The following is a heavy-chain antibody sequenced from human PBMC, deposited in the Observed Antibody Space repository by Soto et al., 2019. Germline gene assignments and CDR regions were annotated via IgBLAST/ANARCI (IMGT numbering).Heavy chain of an antibody. CDR2: INHSGST. CDR3: ARGRGLVRITMVRGVANWFDP. J-gene: IGHJ5*02. CDR1: GGSFSGYY. V-gene: IGHV4-34*01. D-gene: IGHD3-10*01. Sequence: SETLSLTCAVYGGSFSGYYWSWIRQPPGKGLKWIGEINHSGSTNYNPSLKSRVTISVDTSKNQFSLKLSSVTAADTAVYYCARGRGLVRITMVRGVANWFDPWGQGTLVT.